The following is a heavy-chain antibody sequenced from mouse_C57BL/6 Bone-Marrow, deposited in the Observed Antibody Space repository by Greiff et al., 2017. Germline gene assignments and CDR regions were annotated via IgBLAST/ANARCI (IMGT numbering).Heavy chain of an antibody. D-gene: IGHD1-1*01. J-gene: IGHJ2*01. V-gene: IGHV14-4*01. CDR3: ATADYYGSSSGY. CDR1: GFNIKDDY. Sequence: EVQLQQSGAELVRPGASVKLSCTASGFNIKDDYMHWVKQRHEQGLEWIGWIDPENGDTGYASKFQGKATITADTSSITAYLQLSSLTSGDTAVDYCATADYYGSSSGYWGQGTTLTVSA. CDR2: IDPENGDT.